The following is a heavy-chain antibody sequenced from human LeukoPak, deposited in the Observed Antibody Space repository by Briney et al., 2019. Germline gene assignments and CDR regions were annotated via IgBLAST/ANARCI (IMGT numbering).Heavy chain of an antibody. Sequence: GGSLRLSCAASGFTFSSYSMNWVRQAPGKGLEWVSSISSSSSYIYYADSVKGRFTISRDSAKNSLYLQMNSLRAEDTAVYYCARDLRSYGFREDDAFDIWGQGTMVTVSS. D-gene: IGHD5-18*01. CDR1: GFTFSSYS. J-gene: IGHJ3*02. CDR3: ARDLRSYGFREDDAFDI. V-gene: IGHV3-21*01. CDR2: ISSSSSYI.